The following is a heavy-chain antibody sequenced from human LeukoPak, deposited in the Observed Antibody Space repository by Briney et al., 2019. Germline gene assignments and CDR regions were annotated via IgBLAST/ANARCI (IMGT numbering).Heavy chain of an antibody. CDR3: AREGTEVVRGVNDY. CDR1: GFTFSSYW. V-gene: IGHV3-7*01. J-gene: IGHJ4*02. D-gene: IGHD3-10*01. CDR2: IKQDGSEK. Sequence: GGSLRLSCAASGFTFSSYWMSWVRQAPGKGLEWVANIKQDGSEKYYVDSVKGRFTISRDNAKNSLYLQMNSLRAEDTAVYYCAREGTEVVRGVNDYWGQGTLVTVSS.